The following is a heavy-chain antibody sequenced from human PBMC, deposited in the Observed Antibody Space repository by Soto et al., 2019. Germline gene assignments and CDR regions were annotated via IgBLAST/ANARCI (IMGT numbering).Heavy chain of an antibody. D-gene: IGHD2-15*01. J-gene: IGHJ6*02. CDR1: GFTFDDYA. V-gene: IGHV3-43D*04. CDR3: AKDIGCSGGSCYSYYYGMDV. CDR2: ISWDGGST. Sequence: ETLSLSCAASGFTFDDYAMHWVRQAPGKGLEWVSLISWDGGSTYYADSVKGRFTISRDNSKNSLYLQMNSLRAEDTALYYCAKDIGCSGGSCYSYYYGMDVWGQGTTVTVSS.